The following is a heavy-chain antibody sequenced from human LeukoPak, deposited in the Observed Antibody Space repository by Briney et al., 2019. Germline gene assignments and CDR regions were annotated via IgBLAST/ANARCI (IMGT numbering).Heavy chain of an antibody. CDR1: GFTFSSYW. D-gene: IGHD2-15*01. Sequence: GGSLRLSCVASGFTFSSYWMSWVRQAPGKGLEWVANMKIEGSEEYYVDSVKGRFTISRGNAKNSLYLQMNSLRVDDTAVYYCTRWARHCSSGSCYSWFDPWGQGTLVTVSS. CDR2: MKIEGSEE. CDR3: TRWARHCSSGSCYSWFDP. J-gene: IGHJ5*02. V-gene: IGHV3-7*01.